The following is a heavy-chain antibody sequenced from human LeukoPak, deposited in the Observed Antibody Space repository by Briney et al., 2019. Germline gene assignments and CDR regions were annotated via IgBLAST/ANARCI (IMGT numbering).Heavy chain of an antibody. CDR2: INPGGGST. CDR1: RYTFTGYY. Sequence: RASVKVSCKASRYTFTGYYMHWVRQAPGQGLEWMGIINPGGGSTTYAQMFRGRVNMTRDMSTSTFYMELSSLRSEDTAVYYRARGYYVWGSYRYTWDYWGQGTLVTVSS. J-gene: IGHJ4*02. CDR3: ARGYYVWGSYRYTWDY. D-gene: IGHD3-16*02. V-gene: IGHV1-46*01.